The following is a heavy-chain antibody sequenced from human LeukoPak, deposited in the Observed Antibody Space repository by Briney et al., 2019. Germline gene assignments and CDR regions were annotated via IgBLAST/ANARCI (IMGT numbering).Heavy chain of an antibody. J-gene: IGHJ4*02. D-gene: IGHD4-17*01. CDR1: GFTFSNYA. CDR2: ISTSGSTI. CDR3: ARVPEMTTVTLVDY. Sequence: GGSLRLSCAASGFTFSNYAMNWVRQAPGKGLEWVSYISTSGSTIHYADSVKGRFTISRDNAKNSLYLQMNSLRAEDTAVYYCARVPEMTTVTLVDYWGQGTLVTVSS. V-gene: IGHV3-48*03.